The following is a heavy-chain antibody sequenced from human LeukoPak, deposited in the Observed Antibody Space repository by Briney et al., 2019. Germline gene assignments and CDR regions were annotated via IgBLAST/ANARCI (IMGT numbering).Heavy chain of an antibody. CDR1: GGSLSGYY. CDR3: ARIAAAGNLDY. D-gene: IGHD6-13*01. CDR2: INHSGST. Sequence: PSETLSLTCAVYGGSLSGYYWSWIRQPPGKGLEWIGEINHSGSTNYNPSLKSRVTISVDTSKNQFSLKLSSVTAADTAVYYCARIAAAGNLDYWGQGTLVTVSS. J-gene: IGHJ4*02. V-gene: IGHV4-34*01.